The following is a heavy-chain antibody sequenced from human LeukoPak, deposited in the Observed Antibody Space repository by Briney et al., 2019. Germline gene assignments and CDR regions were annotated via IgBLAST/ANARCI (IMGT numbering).Heavy chain of an antibody. CDR1: GYTFTSYA. D-gene: IGHD3-22*01. CDR3: ARDWDYYDSSGYYVN. CDR2: IIPILGIA. Sequence: SVKVSCKASGYTFTSYAISWVRQAPGQGLEWMGRIIPILGIANYAQKFQGRVTITADKSTSTAYMELSSLRSEDTAVYYCARDWDYYDSSGYYVNWGQGTLVTVSS. J-gene: IGHJ4*02. V-gene: IGHV1-69*04.